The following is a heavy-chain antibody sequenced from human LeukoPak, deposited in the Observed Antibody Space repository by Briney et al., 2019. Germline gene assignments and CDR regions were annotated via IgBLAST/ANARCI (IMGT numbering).Heavy chain of an antibody. V-gene: IGHV3-30*19. Sequence: QSGGSLRLSCAASGFTFSSYGMHWVRQAPGKGLEWVAVISYDGSNKYYADSVKGRFTISRDNSKNTLYLQMNSLRAEDTAVYYCARAERPQNYFDYWGQGTLVTVSS. CDR2: ISYDGSNK. D-gene: IGHD5-24*01. J-gene: IGHJ4*02. CDR3: ARAERPQNYFDY. CDR1: GFTFSSYG.